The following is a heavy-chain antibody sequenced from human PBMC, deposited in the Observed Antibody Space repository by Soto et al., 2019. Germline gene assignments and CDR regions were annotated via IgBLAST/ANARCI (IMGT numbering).Heavy chain of an antibody. Sequence: SVKVSCKDSGGTFSSYAISWVRKAPGQGLVWMGGIIPIFGTANYAQKFQGRVTITADEFTSTAYMELSSLRSEDTAVYYCARGDPYSSSSGGDYWGQGTLVTVSS. CDR3: ARGDPYSSSSGGDY. V-gene: IGHV1-69*13. CDR1: GGTFSSYA. J-gene: IGHJ4*02. CDR2: IIPIFGTA. D-gene: IGHD6-6*01.